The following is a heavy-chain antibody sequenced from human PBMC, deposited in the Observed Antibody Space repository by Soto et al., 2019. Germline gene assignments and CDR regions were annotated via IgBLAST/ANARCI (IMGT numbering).Heavy chain of an antibody. CDR1: GFTFSSYG. D-gene: IGHD2-2*01. CDR3: ARDPVPTEEIVPYGMDV. J-gene: IGHJ6*02. Sequence: AGGSLRLSCAASGFTFSSYGMHWVRQAPGKGLEWVAVIWYDGSNKYYADSVKGRFTISRDNSKNTLYLQMNSLRAEDTAVYYCARDPVPTEEIVPYGMDVWGQGTTVTVSS. CDR2: IWYDGSNK. V-gene: IGHV3-33*01.